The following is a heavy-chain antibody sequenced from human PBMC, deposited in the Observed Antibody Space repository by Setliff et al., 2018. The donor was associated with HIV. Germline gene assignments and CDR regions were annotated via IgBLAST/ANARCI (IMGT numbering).Heavy chain of an antibody. J-gene: IGHJ4*02. V-gene: IGHV4-34*01. Sequence: SSETLSLTCAFNGGSFSGYYWMWIRQSPGEGLEWIGEINHSGNTNYNPSLKSRVTMSGDTSKNQFSLKLSSVTAADTAVYYCASSRGHSAAPNEFFDYWGQGTLVTVSS. CDR3: ASSRGHSAAPNEFFDY. D-gene: IGHD2-2*01. CDR1: GGSFSGYY. CDR2: INHSGNT.